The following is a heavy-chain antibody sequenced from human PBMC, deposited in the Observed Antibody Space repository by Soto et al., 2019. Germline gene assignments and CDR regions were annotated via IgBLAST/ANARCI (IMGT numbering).Heavy chain of an antibody. CDR3: ARGYWLDP. V-gene: IGHV3-53*04. CDR2: IYAGGNT. CDR1: GFTVSSNY. Sequence: EVQVVESGGDLVQPGGSLTLSCEASGFTVSSNYMSWFRQAPGKGLEWVSIIYAGGNTYYADSLKGRLTLSRDNSENTVYLQMNSLRPDDTAIYYCARGYWLDPWGQGTLVTVSS. J-gene: IGHJ5*02.